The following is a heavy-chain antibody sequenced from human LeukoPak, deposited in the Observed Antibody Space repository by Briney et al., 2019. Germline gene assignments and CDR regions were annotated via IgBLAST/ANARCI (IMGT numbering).Heavy chain of an antibody. D-gene: IGHD2-2*01. Sequence: GRSLRLSCAASGFTFSNYGIHWVRQAPGKGLEWVALIWYDGSNKYYADSVKGRFTISRDNSKNTLYLQMNSLTAEDTALYYCAKGGCSSTTCYLADPWGQGTLVTVSS. CDR2: IWYDGSNK. CDR3: AKGGCSSTTCYLADP. J-gene: IGHJ5*02. V-gene: IGHV3-33*06. CDR1: GFTFSNYG.